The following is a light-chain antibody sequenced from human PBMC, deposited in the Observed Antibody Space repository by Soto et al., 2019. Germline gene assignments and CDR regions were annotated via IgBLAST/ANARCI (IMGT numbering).Light chain of an antibody. CDR1: QSVRTN. Sequence: EIVLTQSPGTLSLSPGERATLSCRASQSVRTNLAWFQQKPGQTPRLLIFGASTRATGIPTRFTGSGSETEFTLTIGSLQSEDLAVYYCQQYYNWPPYTFGQGTKVDIK. J-gene: IGKJ2*01. CDR3: QQYYNWPPYT. V-gene: IGKV3-15*01. CDR2: GAS.